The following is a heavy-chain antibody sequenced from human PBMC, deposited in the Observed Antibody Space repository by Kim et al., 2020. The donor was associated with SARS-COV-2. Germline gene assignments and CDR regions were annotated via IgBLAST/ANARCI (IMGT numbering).Heavy chain of an antibody. CDR2: INTNTGNP. Sequence: ASVKVSCKASGYTFTSYAMNWVRQAPGQGLEWMGWINTNTGNPTYAQGFTGRFVFSLDTSVSTAYLQISSLKAEDTAVYYCAREGEELLLWFGELAWFDPWGQVTLVTVSS. V-gene: IGHV7-4-1*02. D-gene: IGHD3-10*01. J-gene: IGHJ5*02. CDR3: AREGEELLLWFGELAWFDP. CDR1: GYTFTSYA.